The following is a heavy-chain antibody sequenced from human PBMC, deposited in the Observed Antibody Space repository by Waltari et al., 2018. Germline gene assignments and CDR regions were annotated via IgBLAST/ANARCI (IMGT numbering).Heavy chain of an antibody. V-gene: IGHV3-7*01. Sequence: EVQLVESGGGLVQPGGSLRLSCAASGFTFSSYWMSWVRQAPGKGLEWVANIKQEGSVNYYGDSVKGRFTIARDNAKNSLYLQMNSLRAEDTAVYYCARGLGGMDVWGQGTTVTVSS. CDR2: IKQEGSVN. CDR1: GFTFSSYW. J-gene: IGHJ6*02. D-gene: IGHD3-16*01. CDR3: ARGLGGMDV.